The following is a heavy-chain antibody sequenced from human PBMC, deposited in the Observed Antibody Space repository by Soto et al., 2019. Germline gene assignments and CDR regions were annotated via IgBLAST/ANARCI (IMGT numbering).Heavy chain of an antibody. V-gene: IGHV4-31*03. CDR3: ARDRSSGYYGGIDY. Sequence: SETLSLTCTVSGGSISSGGYYWSWIRQHPGKGLEWIGYIYYSGSTYYNPSLKSRVTISVDTSKNQFSLKLSSVTAADTAVYYCARDRSSGYYGGIDYWGQGTLVTVSS. D-gene: IGHD3-22*01. CDR2: IYYSGST. J-gene: IGHJ4*02. CDR1: GGSISSGGYY.